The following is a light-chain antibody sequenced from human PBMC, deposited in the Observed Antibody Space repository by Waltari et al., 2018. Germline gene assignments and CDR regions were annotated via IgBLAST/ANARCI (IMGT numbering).Light chain of an antibody. J-gene: IGKJ2*01. Sequence: DIVMTQSPDSLAVSLGERATINCKSSQSVSHFSNNNNYLAWYRQKPGQPPQLRLYWAFNRESGVPERFSGGVSARDFTLTVSSVQAEDVAVYYCQQYYIAPYTFGQGTKLEIK. CDR1: QSVSHFSNNNNY. V-gene: IGKV4-1*01. CDR2: WAF. CDR3: QQYYIAPYT.